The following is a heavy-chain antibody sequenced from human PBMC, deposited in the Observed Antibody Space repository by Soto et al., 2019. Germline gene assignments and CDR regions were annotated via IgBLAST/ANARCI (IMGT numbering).Heavy chain of an antibody. CDR2: IKSKTNGGTT. Sequence: GGSLRLSCAASGLTLSSAWVIWVRQAPGKGLEGVGRIKSKTNGGTTDYPAPVKGRFTISRDDSKNMLYLQMDSLKTEDTAVYYCAISMSTPGAFDYSGRGTLVTVYS. CDR3: AISMSTPGAFDY. V-gene: IGHV3-15*01. D-gene: IGHD2-8*01. CDR1: GLTLSSAW. J-gene: IGHJ4*02.